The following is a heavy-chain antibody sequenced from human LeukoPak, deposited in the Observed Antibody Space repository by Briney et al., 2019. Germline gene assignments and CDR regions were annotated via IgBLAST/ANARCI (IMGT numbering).Heavy chain of an antibody. V-gene: IGHV4-34*01. CDR2: INHSGST. D-gene: IGHD2-21*02. Sequence: SETLSLTCTVSGGSISSYYWSWIRQPPGKGLEWIGEINHSGSTNYNPSLKSRVTISVDTSKNQFSLKLSSVTAADTAVYYCVRGGVNSRAYCGGDCYSDFDYWGQGTLVTVSS. J-gene: IGHJ4*02. CDR1: GGSISSYY. CDR3: VRGGVNSRAYCGGDCYSDFDY.